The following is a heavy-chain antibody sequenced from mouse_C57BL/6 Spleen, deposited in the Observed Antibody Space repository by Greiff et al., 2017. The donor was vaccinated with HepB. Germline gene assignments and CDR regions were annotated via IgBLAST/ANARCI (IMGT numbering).Heavy chain of an antibody. J-gene: IGHJ3*01. CDR3: ARHTGTLGAY. CDR1: GFTFSDYY. V-gene: IGHV5-12*01. D-gene: IGHD4-1*01. CDR2: ISNGGGST. Sequence: EVQRVESGGGLVQPGGSLKLSCAASGFTFSDYYMYWVRQTPEKRLEWVAYISNGGGSTYYPDTVKGRFTISRDNAKNTLYLQMSRLKSEDTAMYYCARHTGTLGAYWGQGTLVTVSA.